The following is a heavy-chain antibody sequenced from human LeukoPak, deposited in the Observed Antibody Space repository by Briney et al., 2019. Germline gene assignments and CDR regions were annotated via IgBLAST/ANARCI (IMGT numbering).Heavy chain of an antibody. CDR1: GFTFSSYA. V-gene: IGHV3-30*04. D-gene: IGHD5-18*01. CDR2: ISYDGSNK. J-gene: IGHJ4*02. Sequence: GRSLRLSCAASGFTFSSYAMHWVRQAPGKGLEWVAVISYDGSNKYYADSVKGRFTISRDNSKNTLYLQMNSLRAEDTAVYYCARGGSYGFDYWGQGTLVTVFS. CDR3: ARGGSYGFDY.